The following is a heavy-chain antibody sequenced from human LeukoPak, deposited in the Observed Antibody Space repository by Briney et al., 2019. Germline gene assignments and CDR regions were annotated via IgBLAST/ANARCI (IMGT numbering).Heavy chain of an antibody. CDR3: ARTDSSGWYRWFDP. D-gene: IGHD6-19*01. CDR1: GYTFTSYA. V-gene: IGHV1-3*03. Sequence: ASVKVSCKASGYTFTSYAMHWVRQAPGQRLEWMGWINAGNGNTKYSQEFQGRVTITRDTSASTAYMELSSLRSEDTAVYYCARTDSSGWYRWFDPWGQGTLVTVSS. J-gene: IGHJ5*02. CDR2: INAGNGNT.